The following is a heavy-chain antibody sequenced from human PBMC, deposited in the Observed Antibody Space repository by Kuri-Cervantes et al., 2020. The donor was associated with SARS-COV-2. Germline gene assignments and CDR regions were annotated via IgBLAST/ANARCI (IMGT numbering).Heavy chain of an antibody. V-gene: IGHV4-59*01. CDR2: IYYSGST. CDR3: ARSFSSWYPDY. CDR1: GGSISSYY. Sequence: ESLKISCTVSGGSISSYYWSWIRQPPGKGLEWIGYIYYSGSTNYNPSLKSRVTISVDTSKNQFSLKLSSVTAADTAVYYCARSFSSWYPDYWGQGTLVTVSS. D-gene: IGHD6-13*01. J-gene: IGHJ4*02.